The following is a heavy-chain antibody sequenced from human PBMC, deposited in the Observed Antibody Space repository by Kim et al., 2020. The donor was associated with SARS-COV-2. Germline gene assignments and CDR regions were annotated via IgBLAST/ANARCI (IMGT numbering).Heavy chain of an antibody. Sequence: GGSLRLSCEASGFTFGTYGMHWVRQAPGKGLEWVAVIWYDGSNKYYADSVKGRFTISRDNSKNTRYLQMQRLRAEDTAVYHCARVWGWLQFEYYFDYWGPGTLVTVSS. D-gene: IGHD7-27*01. V-gene: IGHV3-33*01. CDR2: IWYDGSNK. CDR1: GFTFGTYG. CDR3: ARVWGWLQFEYYFDY. J-gene: IGHJ4*02.